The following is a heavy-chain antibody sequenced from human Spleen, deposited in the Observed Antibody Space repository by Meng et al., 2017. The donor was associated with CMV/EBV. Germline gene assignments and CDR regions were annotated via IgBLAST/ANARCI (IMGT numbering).Heavy chain of an antibody. Sequence: SCKTSGYTFATYDISWVRQAPGQGLEWMGWLSIYHGNTNYAQKFQGRVSMTTDTSTSTAYMELRSLRFADTAVYYCARVLSGRTALDHWGQGTLVTVSS. CDR2: LSIYHGNT. J-gene: IGHJ4*02. V-gene: IGHV1-18*01. D-gene: IGHD1/OR15-1a*01. CDR3: ARVLSGRTALDH. CDR1: GYTFATYD.